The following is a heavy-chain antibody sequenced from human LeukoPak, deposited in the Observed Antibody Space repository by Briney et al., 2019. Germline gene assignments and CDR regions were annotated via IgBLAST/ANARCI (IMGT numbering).Heavy chain of an antibody. Sequence: GGSLRLSCAASGFTFSSYAMSWVRQAQGNVLEWVSAISGIGGSTYYADSVKGRFTISRDNSKNTLYLQMNSLRAEDTAVYYCAKEPRAMYYFDYWGQGTLVSVSS. V-gene: IGHV3-23*01. CDR2: ISGIGGST. J-gene: IGHJ4*02. CDR1: GFTFSSYA. CDR3: AKEPRAMYYFDY.